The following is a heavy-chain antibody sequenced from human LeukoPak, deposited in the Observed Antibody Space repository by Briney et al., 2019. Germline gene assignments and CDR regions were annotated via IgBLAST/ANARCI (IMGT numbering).Heavy chain of an antibody. J-gene: IGHJ4*02. CDR2: INHSGST. D-gene: IGHD3-10*01. Sequence: PSETLSLTCAVYGGSFSGYYWSWIRQPPGKGLEWIGEINHSGSTNYNPSLKSRVTISVDTSKNQFSLKLSSVTAADTAVYYCAARGITMVRGVIKNWGQGTLVTVSS. CDR3: AARGITMVRGVIKN. V-gene: IGHV4-34*01. CDR1: GGSFSGYY.